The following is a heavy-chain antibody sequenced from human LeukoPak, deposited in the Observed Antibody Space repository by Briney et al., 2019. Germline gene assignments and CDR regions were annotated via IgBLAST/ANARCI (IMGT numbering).Heavy chain of an antibody. J-gene: IGHJ3*02. CDR2: IYYSGST. CDR3: AREDAGSYSAFDI. D-gene: IGHD1-26*01. CDR1: GGSISSYY. Sequence: SETLSLTCTVSGGSISSYYWSWIRQPPGKGLEWIGYIYYSGSTNYNPSLKSRVTISVDTSKNQFSLKLSSVTAADTAVYYCAREDAGSYSAFDIWGQGTMVTVSS. V-gene: IGHV4-59*01.